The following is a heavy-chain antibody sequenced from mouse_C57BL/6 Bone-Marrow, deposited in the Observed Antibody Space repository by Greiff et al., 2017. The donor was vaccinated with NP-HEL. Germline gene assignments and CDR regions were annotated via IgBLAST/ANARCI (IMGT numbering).Heavy chain of an antibody. Sequence: QVHVKQSGAELARPGASVKMSCKASGYTFTSYTMHWVKQRPGQGLEWIGYINPSRGYTKYNQKFKDKATLTADKSSSTAYMQLSSLTSEDSAVYYCARPNWAWFAYWGQGTLVTVSA. CDR1: GYTFTSYT. CDR3: ARPNWAWFAY. CDR2: INPSRGYT. J-gene: IGHJ3*01. D-gene: IGHD4-1*01. V-gene: IGHV1-4*01.